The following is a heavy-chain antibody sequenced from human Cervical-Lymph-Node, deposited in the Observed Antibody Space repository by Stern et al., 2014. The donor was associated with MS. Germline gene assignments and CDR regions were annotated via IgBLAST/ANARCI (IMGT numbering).Heavy chain of an antibody. CDR3: AHHGMANYTFDY. CDR1: GFSLSADLVG. D-gene: IGHD5-24*01. J-gene: IGHJ4*02. CDR2: IYLDDDK. Sequence: QITLKESGPTLVKPTQTLTLTCTFSGFSLSADLVGVAWIRQPPGRALEWLALIYLDDDKRYSPSLKTRLTITKDTSKNQVILTMTNMDPVDTATYYCAHHGMANYTFDYWGQGTLVTVSS. V-gene: IGHV2-5*02.